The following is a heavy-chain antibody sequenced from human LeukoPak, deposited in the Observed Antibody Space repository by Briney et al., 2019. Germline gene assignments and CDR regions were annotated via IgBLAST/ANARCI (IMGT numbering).Heavy chain of an antibody. CDR2: ISSSSSYI. V-gene: IGHV3-21*01. CDR1: GFTFSTYA. CDR3: ARTSSLTPTPSFDY. Sequence: GGSLRLSCAASGFTFSTYAMNWVRQAPGKGLEWVSSISSSSSYIYYADSLKGRFTISRDSAKNSLFLQMNSLRAEDTAVYYCARTSSLTPTPSFDYWGQGTLVTVSS. D-gene: IGHD2-15*01. J-gene: IGHJ4*02.